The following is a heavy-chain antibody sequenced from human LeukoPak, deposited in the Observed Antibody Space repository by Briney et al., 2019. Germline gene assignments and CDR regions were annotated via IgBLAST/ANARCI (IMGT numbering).Heavy chain of an antibody. J-gene: IGHJ4*02. CDR3: ARIMITFGGVIVILDY. V-gene: IGHV4-34*01. CDR1: GGSFSGYY. D-gene: IGHD3-16*02. CDR2: INHSGST. Sequence: PSETLSLTCAVYGGSFSGYYWSWIRQPPGKGLEWIGEINHSGSTNYNPSLKGRVTISVDTSKNQFSLKLSSVTAADTAVYYCARIMITFGGVIVILDYWGQGTLVTVSS.